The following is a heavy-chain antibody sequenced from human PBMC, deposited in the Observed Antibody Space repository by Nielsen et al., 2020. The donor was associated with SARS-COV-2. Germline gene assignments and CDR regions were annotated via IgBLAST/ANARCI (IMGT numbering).Heavy chain of an antibody. V-gene: IGHV4-34*01. J-gene: IGHJ4*02. CDR3: ARGGGHKLY. CDR2: INHSGST. Sequence: GSLRLSCAVYGGSFSGYYWSWIRQPPGKGLEWIGEINHSGSTNYNPSLKSRVTISVDTSKNQFSLKLSSVTAADTAVYYCARGGGHKLYWGQGTLVTVSS. CDR1: GGSFSGYY. D-gene: IGHD2-15*01.